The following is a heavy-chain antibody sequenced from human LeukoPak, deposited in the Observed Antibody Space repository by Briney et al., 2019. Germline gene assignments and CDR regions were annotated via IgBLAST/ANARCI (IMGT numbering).Heavy chain of an antibody. Sequence: ASETLSLTCIVSGGSISSSSHYWGWIRQPPGKGLEWIGSIYNSGSTYYSPSLKSRVTISVDTSKNQFSLKLRSVTAADTAVYHCARHWAYCSGGTCYSFDDWGQGTLVTVSS. D-gene: IGHD2-15*01. CDR1: GGSISSSSHY. CDR3: ARHWAYCSGGTCYSFDD. V-gene: IGHV4-39*01. J-gene: IGHJ4*02. CDR2: IYNSGST.